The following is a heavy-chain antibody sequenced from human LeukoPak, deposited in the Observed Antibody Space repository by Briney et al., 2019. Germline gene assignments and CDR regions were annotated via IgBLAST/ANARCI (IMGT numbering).Heavy chain of an antibody. CDR1: GFTSSSYG. CDR3: AKDRDDYFQH. Sequence: GGSLRLSCTASGFTSSSYGMHWVRQAPGKGLEWVAFIRYDGSNKYYADSVKGRFTISRDNSKNTLYLQMNSLRAEDTAVYYCAKDRDDYFQHWGQGTLVTVSS. CDR2: IRYDGSNK. J-gene: IGHJ1*01. V-gene: IGHV3-30*02.